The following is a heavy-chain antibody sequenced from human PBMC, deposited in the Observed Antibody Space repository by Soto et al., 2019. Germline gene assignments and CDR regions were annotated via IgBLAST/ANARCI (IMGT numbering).Heavy chain of an antibody. J-gene: IGHJ4*02. CDR1: GGTFSSYA. V-gene: IGHV1-69*01. D-gene: IGHD5-18*01. CDR2: IIPIFGTA. Sequence: QVQLVQSGAEVKKPGSSVKVSCKASGGTFSSYAISWVRQAPGQGLEWMGGIIPIFGTANYAQKFQGRVTITADESTRTAYMELSSLRSEDTAVYYCARVLVDTAIYDFDYWGQGTLVTVSS. CDR3: ARVLVDTAIYDFDY.